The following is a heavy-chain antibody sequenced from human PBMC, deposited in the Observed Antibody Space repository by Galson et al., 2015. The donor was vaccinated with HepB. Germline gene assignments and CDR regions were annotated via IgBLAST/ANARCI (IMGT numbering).Heavy chain of an antibody. CDR1: GGSISNFY. V-gene: IGHV4-59*03. Sequence: SETLSLTCTVSGGSISNFYWTWIRQPPGKGLEWIGYIYTGRSTNHNPSLKSRVTISVDTSKNQFSLKLSSVTAAETAVYYCAKLSSGIWSPGWVDPWRQGTVVAVSS. CDR2: IYTGRST. CDR3: AKLSSGIWSPGWVDP. J-gene: IGHJ5*02. D-gene: IGHD6-13*01.